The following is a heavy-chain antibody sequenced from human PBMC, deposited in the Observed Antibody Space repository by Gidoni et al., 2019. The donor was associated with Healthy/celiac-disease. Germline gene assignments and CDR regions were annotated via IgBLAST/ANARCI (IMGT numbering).Heavy chain of an antibody. V-gene: IGHV1-69*02. CDR1: GGTFSSYT. CDR3: ARGSSGGGAFDI. CDR2: NIPIRGIA. D-gene: IGHD6-6*01. J-gene: IGHJ3*02. Sequence: QVQLVQSGAEVKKPGSSVQVSCKASGGTFSSYTISWVRQAPGQGLEWMGRNIPIRGIANYAQKFQGRVTITADKSTSTAYMELSSLRSEGTAVYYCARGSSGGGAFDIWGQGTMVTVSS.